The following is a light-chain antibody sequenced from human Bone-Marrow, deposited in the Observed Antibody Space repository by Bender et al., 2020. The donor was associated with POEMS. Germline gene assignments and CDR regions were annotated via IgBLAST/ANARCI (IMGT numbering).Light chain of an antibody. CDR3: QAWDSNTYI. CDR2: QDI. J-gene: IGLJ1*01. Sequence: SYELTQPPSVSVSPGQTASITCSGDELGYKYVRWYQQKAGQSPVVVVYQDIKRPSGIPERFPGSPSGNTATLTIAGAQAVDEADYYCQAWDSNTYIFGSGTRVTVL. CDR1: ELGYKY. V-gene: IGLV3-1*01.